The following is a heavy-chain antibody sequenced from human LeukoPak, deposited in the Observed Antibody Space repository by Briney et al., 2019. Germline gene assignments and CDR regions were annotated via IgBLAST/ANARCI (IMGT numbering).Heavy chain of an antibody. CDR1: GFTFSSYG. CDR3: AKFPLPGIAAAGTGY. Sequence: GGSLRLSCAASGFTFSSYGMHWVRQAPGKGLEWVAFIRYDGSNKYYADSVKGRFTISRDNSKNTLYLQMNSLRAEDMAVYYCAKFPLPGIAAAGTGYWGQGTLVTVSS. CDR2: IRYDGSNK. V-gene: IGHV3-30*02. J-gene: IGHJ4*02. D-gene: IGHD6-13*01.